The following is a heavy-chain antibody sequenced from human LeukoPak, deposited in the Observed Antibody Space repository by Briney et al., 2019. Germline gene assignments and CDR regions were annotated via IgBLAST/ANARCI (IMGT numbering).Heavy chain of an antibody. J-gene: IGHJ3*02. CDR2: ISAYNGNT. D-gene: IGHD3-3*01. CDR3: ARDVRDFGVVYDGFDI. CDR1: GYTFTSYG. Sequence: ASVKVSCKASGYTFTSYGISWVRQAPGQGLEWMGWISAYNGNTNYAQKLQGRVTMTTDTSTSTAYMELRSLRSDDTAVYYCARDVRDFGVVYDGFDIWGQGTMVTVSS. V-gene: IGHV1-18*01.